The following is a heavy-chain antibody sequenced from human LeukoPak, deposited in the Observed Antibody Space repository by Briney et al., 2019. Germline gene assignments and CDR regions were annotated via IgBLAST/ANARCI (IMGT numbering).Heavy chain of an antibody. CDR3: AKHGLPLVVISAPLDY. J-gene: IGHJ4*02. CDR2: IRYDGSNK. D-gene: IGHD2-15*01. CDR1: GITFSIYG. V-gene: IGHV3-30*02. Sequence: GGSLRLSCAASGITFSIYGMHWVRQAPGKGLEWVAFIRYDGSNKYYADSVKGRFTISRDNSKNTVYLQMNSLRAEDTAVYYCAKHGLPLVVISAPLDYWGQGTLVTVAS.